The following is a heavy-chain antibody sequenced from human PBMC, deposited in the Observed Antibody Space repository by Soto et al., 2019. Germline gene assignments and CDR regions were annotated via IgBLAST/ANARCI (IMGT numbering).Heavy chain of an antibody. V-gene: IGHV3-13*01. CDR2: IGTAGDT. D-gene: IGHD3-10*01. CDR1: GFTFSSYD. CDR3: ARALYGSGSYYNDGTMDV. J-gene: IGHJ6*02. Sequence: EVQPVESGGGLVQPGGSLRLSCAASGFTFSSYDMHWVRQATGKGLEWVSAIGTAGDTYYPGSVKGRFTISRENAKNSLYLQMNSLRAEDTAVYYCARALYGSGSYYNDGTMDVWGQGTTVTVSS.